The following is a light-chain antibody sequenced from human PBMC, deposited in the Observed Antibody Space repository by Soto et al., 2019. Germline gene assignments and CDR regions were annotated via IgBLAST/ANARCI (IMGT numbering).Light chain of an antibody. CDR2: WAS. Sequence: DIVMAQSPDSLXVSLGERATINCKSSQSLLYSSNNKNYLTWYQQKPGQPPKLLIYWASTRESGVPDRFSGSGSGTDFTLTISSLQAEDVAVYYCQQYYTSALTFGRGTKVDIK. CDR3: QQYYTSALT. J-gene: IGKJ4*01. CDR1: QSLLYSSNNKNY. V-gene: IGKV4-1*01.